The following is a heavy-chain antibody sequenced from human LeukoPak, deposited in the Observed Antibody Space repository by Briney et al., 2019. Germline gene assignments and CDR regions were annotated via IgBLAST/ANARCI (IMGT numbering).Heavy chain of an antibody. CDR3: ARFRDLFDY. CDR1: GGSFSGYY. J-gene: IGHJ4*02. Sequence: PSETLSLTCAVYGGSFSGYYWSWIRQPPGKGLEWIGEINHSGSTNYNPSLKSRVTISVDTSKNQFSLKLSSVTAADTAVYYCARFRDLFDYWGQGTLVTVSS. D-gene: IGHD5-24*01. V-gene: IGHV4-34*01. CDR2: INHSGST.